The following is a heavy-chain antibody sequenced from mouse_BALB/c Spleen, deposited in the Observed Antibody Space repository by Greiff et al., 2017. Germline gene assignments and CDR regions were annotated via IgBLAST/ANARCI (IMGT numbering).Heavy chain of an antibody. CDR2: IWGDGST. Sequence: VKLVESGPGLVAPSQTLSITCTASGFSFTGYGVNWVSQTPGKGLEWLGMIWGDGSTDYNSALKSRLSISKANSKCQVFLKMNSLQTDDTSRYYCARVLRLRYIDVWGAGTTVTVSS. CDR1: GFSFTGYG. J-gene: IGHJ1*01. CDR3: ARVLRLRYIDV. V-gene: IGHV2-6-7*01. D-gene: IGHD1-2*01.